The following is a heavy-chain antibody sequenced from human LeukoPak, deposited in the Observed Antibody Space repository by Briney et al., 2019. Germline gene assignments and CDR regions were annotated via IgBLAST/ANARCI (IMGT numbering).Heavy chain of an antibody. CDR2: ISGSGGST. D-gene: IGHD2-15*01. Sequence: GGSLRLSCAASGFTFSSYAISWVRQAPGKGLEWASVISGSGGSTYSADSVKGRFTISRDNSKNTLYLQMNSLRADDTAVYYCAKRRVGAAASSMDIDFWGQGTLVTVSS. CDR3: AKRRVGAAASSMDIDF. J-gene: IGHJ4*02. CDR1: GFTFSSYA. V-gene: IGHV3-23*01.